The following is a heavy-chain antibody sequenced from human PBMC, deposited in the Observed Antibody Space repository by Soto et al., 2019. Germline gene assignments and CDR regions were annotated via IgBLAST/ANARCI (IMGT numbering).Heavy chain of an antibody. Sequence: QIQLVQSGAEVKKPGASVKVSCKASGYTFTDHGISWVRQAPGQGFEWMGWISAYSDYTAYAQKFQGRVTMTTDKYTNTAYMELRSLTSDDTAVYYCAKDRPRFTQNFLDVYWGQGTLVTVSS. CDR2: ISAYSDYT. V-gene: IGHV1-18*01. CDR3: AKDRPRFTQNFLDVY. CDR1: GYTFTDHG. J-gene: IGHJ4*02.